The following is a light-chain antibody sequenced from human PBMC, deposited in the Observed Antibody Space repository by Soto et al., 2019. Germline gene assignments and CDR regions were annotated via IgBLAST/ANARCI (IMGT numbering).Light chain of an antibody. J-gene: IGKJ1*01. CDR1: QGIRND. Sequence: DFQMTQSPSSLSASVGDRVTITCRASQGIRNDLGWYQQKPGKAPKRLIYEASSLQSGVPSRFSGSGSGTEFTLTISSLQPDDFASYYCQQYNSYSTFGQGTKVDIK. CDR2: EAS. CDR3: QQYNSYST. V-gene: IGKV1-17*01.